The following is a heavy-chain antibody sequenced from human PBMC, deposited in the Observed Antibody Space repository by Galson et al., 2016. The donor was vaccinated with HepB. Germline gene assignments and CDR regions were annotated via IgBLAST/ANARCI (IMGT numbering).Heavy chain of an antibody. Sequence: SLRLSCAASGFTFSSYWMGWVRQAPGKGLXXVANIKQDGSEKYYVDSVXGRFTISRDNAKNSLFLQMNSLRAEDTAVYYCAGGGPLEMSTILGFDYWGQGTLVTVSS. D-gene: IGHD5-24*01. CDR2: IKQDGSEK. V-gene: IGHV3-7*01. J-gene: IGHJ4*02. CDR3: AGGGPLEMSTILGFDY. CDR1: GFTFSSYW.